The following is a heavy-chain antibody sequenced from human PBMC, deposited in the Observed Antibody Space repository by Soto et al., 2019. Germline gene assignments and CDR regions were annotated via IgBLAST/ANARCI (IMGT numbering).Heavy chain of an antibody. CDR1: GFPFSDYY. CDR2: ISSSGSTI. CDR3: ALTLGYCSSTSCYNWFDP. V-gene: IGHV3-11*01. J-gene: IGHJ5*02. Sequence: GGSLRLSCAASGFPFSDYYMSWIRQAPGKGLEWVSYISSSGSTIYYADSVKGRFTISRDNAKNSLYLQMNSLRAEDTAVYYCALTLGYCSSTSCYNWFDPWGQGTLVTVSS. D-gene: IGHD2-2*01.